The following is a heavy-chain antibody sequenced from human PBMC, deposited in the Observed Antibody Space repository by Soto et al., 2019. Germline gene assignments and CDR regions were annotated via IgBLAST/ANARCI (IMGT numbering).Heavy chain of an antibody. V-gene: IGHV3-30*03. Sequence: QVQLVESGGGVIQPGTSLRLSCAASGFSFSDFGMHWVRQTPGRGLEWVADISDDGSEKNYADSVEGRFTISRDNNKNTLFLQVSSLRVEDAAVYYCASPAAGWDHHYFVSWGQGSLVTVSS. CDR3: ASPAAGWDHHYFVS. D-gene: IGHD1-26*01. J-gene: IGHJ4*02. CDR2: ISDDGSEK. CDR1: GFSFSDFG.